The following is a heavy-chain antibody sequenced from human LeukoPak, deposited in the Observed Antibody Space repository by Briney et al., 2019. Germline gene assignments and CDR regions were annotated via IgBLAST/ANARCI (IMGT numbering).Heavy chain of an antibody. D-gene: IGHD3-16*01. CDR3: TSPLRLGELQGRDY. Sequence: GGSLRLSCAASGFTFSGSAMHWVRQASGKGREWVGRIRSKANSYATAYAASVKGRFTISRDDSKNTAYLQMNSLKTEDTAVYYCTSPLRLGELQGRDYWGQGTLVTVSS. V-gene: IGHV3-73*01. CDR1: GFTFSGSA. CDR2: IRSKANSYAT. J-gene: IGHJ4*02.